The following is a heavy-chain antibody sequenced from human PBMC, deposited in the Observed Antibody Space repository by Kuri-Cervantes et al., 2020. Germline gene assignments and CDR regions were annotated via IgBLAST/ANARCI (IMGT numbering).Heavy chain of an antibody. CDR3: ARKFLKQWLVREFDY. Sequence: GESLKISCAASGFTFSSYGMHWVRQAPGKGLQWVAVIWYDGSNKYYAESVKGRFTISRDNSKNTLYLQMNSLRAEDTAVYYCARKFLKQWLVREFDYWGQGTLVTVSS. V-gene: IGHV3-33*01. CDR1: GFTFSSYG. J-gene: IGHJ4*02. D-gene: IGHD6-19*01. CDR2: IWYDGSNK.